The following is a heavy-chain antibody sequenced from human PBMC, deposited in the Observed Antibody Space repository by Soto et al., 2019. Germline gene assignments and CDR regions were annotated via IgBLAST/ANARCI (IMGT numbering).Heavy chain of an antibody. Sequence: QVQLQESGPGLVKPSETLSLTCTVSGGSISSYYWSWIRQPPGQGLEWIGYMYYSGSTNYNPSLKIRVTISIDTSRNQFSLKLGSVTAADTAVYSCARGTCGVVKDWGQGTLVTVSS. CDR3: ARGTCGVVKD. J-gene: IGHJ4*02. CDR2: MYYSGST. D-gene: IGHD3-3*01. CDR1: GGSISSYY. V-gene: IGHV4-59*01.